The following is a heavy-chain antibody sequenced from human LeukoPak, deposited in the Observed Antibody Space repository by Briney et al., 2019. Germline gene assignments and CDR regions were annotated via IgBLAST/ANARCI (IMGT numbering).Heavy chain of an antibody. V-gene: IGHV3-74*01. D-gene: IGHD3-22*01. CDR3: ARYQDSSGYYYDDAFDI. Sequence: GGSLGLSCAASGLTFSSYWMHWVRQAPGKGLVWVSRINSDGSSTSYADSVKGRFTISRDNAKNTLYLQMNSLRAEDTAVYYCARYQDSSGYYYDDAFDIWGQGTMVTVSS. J-gene: IGHJ3*02. CDR1: GLTFSSYW. CDR2: INSDGSST.